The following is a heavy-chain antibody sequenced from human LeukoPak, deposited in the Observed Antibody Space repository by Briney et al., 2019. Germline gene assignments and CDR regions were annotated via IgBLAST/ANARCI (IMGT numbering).Heavy chain of an antibody. J-gene: IGHJ4*02. D-gene: IGHD3-22*01. Sequence: ASVKVSCKASGYTFTSYGISWVRQAPGQGLEWMGWISAYDGNTNYAQKLQGRVTMTTDTSTSTAYMELRSLRADDTAVYYCAKAGGTFGYYYDSSVYLDYRGQGTRVTVSS. CDR3: AKAGGTFGYYYDSSVYLDY. CDR1: GYTFTSYG. CDR2: ISAYDGNT. V-gene: IGHV1-18*01.